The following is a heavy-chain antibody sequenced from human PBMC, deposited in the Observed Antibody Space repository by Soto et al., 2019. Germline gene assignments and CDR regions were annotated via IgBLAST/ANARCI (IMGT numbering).Heavy chain of an antibody. CDR2: IYSSGNT. V-gene: IGHV4-4*07. CDR3: ARGQRFSDWFDP. J-gene: IGHJ5*02. CDR1: GGTISGYY. Sequence: SETLSLTCSVSGGTISGYYWTWIRQPAGKGLEWIGRIYSSGNTKYNPSLQSRVTMSLDTSNNQFSLRLTSVTAADTAVYHCARGQRFSDWFDPWGQGTLVTVSS. D-gene: IGHD3-3*01.